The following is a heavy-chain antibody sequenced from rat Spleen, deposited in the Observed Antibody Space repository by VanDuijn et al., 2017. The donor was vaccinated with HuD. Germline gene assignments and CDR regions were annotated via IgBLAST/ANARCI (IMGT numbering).Heavy chain of an antibody. CDR2: ISTGGGNT. J-gene: IGHJ1*01. V-gene: IGHV5S13*01. Sequence: EVQLVESGGGLVQPGRSLKLSCAASGFTFSNYGMAWVRQAPTKGLEWVASISTGGGNTYYRDSVKGRFTISRNNAQNTLYLQMDSLRSEDTATYYCARQEAKAYWYFDFWGPGTMVTVSS. CDR3: ARQEAKAYWYFDF. CDR1: GFTFSNYG.